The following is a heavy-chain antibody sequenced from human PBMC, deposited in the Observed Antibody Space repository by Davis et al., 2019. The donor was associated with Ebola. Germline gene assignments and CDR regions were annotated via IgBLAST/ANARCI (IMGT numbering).Heavy chain of an antibody. CDR3: AKYGLGSYTAFEI. J-gene: IGHJ3*02. Sequence: GESLKISCAASGFTFSTTTMNWVRQAPGKGLEWISSIDTTGNINYADSVKGRFTISRDNAKSSLYLHMYSLRAEDTAVYYCAKYGLGSYTAFEIWGQGTVVTVSA. CDR1: GFTFSTTT. D-gene: IGHD3-10*01. V-gene: IGHV3-69-1*01. CDR2: IDTTGNI.